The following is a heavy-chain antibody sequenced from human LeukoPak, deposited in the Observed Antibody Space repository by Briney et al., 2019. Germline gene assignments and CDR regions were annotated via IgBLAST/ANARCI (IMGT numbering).Heavy chain of an antibody. J-gene: IGHJ4*02. CDR3: ARDNRRDGYNP. Sequence: GGSLRLSCAASGFTFSSYSMNWVRQAPGEGLEWVSYISSSSSTIYYADSVKGRFTISRDNAKNSLYLQMNSLRAEDTAVYYCARDNRRDGYNPWGQGTLVTVSS. CDR1: GFTFSSYS. CDR2: ISSSSSTI. D-gene: IGHD5-24*01. V-gene: IGHV3-48*04.